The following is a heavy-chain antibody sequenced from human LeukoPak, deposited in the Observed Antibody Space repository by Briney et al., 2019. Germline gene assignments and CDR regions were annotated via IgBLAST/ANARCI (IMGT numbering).Heavy chain of an antibody. CDR2: IYYSGST. D-gene: IGHD2-2*01. Sequence: PSETLSLTCTVSGGSISSSSYYWGWIRQPPGKGLDWIGSIYYSGSTYYNSSLTSRVTISVDTTRNQFSLKLRAVNAADTAGYYCARADEGIVVVPSDGGQGQLVTVSS. CDR1: GGSISSSSYY. CDR3: ARADEGIVVVPSD. V-gene: IGHV4-39*01. J-gene: IGHJ4*02.